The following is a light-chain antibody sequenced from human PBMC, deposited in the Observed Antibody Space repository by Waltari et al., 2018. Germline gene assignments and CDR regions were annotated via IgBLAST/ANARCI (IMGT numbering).Light chain of an antibody. CDR1: QSISSD. Sequence: DIQMTHSPSSLSASVADRVTITCRASQSISSDLNWYQQKPGKAPTLRIYAASSLQSGVPSRFSGSGSRTDFTLTISRLRPEDFATYYCQQSYSTPRFTFGPGTKVDIK. CDR2: AAS. J-gene: IGKJ3*01. V-gene: IGKV1-39*01. CDR3: QQSYSTPRFT.